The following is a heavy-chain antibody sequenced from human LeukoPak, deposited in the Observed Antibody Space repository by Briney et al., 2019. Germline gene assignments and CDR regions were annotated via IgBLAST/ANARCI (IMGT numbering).Heavy chain of an antibody. J-gene: IGHJ4*02. D-gene: IGHD5-12*01. CDR3: ARDDSGYAKFDY. V-gene: IGHV4-39*07. Sequence: SETLSLTCTVSGGSISSSSYYWGWIRQPPGKGLEWIGSIYYSGSTYYNPSLKSRVTISVDTSKNQFSLKLSSVTAADTAVYYCARDDSGYAKFDYWGQGTLVTVSS. CDR2: IYYSGST. CDR1: GGSISSSSYY.